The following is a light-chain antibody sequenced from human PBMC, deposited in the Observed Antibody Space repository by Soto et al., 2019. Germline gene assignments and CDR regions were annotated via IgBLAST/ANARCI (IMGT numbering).Light chain of an antibody. CDR1: QSVYSTY. J-gene: IGKJ1*01. Sequence: EIVLTQSPGTLSLSPGDTATLSCRASQSVYSTYLAWYQHKVGQAPRLLIYGSSTRATGIPDRFSGSGSGTDFTLTIRRLEHEDFAVYCCKRYGSSPSTFGQGTKVEVK. V-gene: IGKV3-20*01. CDR2: GSS. CDR3: KRYGSSPST.